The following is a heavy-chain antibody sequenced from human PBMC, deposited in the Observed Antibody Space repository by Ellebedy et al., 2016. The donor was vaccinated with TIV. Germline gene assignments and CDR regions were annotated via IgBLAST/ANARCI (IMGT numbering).Heavy chain of an antibody. CDR2: ISSSSSYI. J-gene: IGHJ4*02. CDR3: VIHNSDCPGIY. Sequence: GESLKISCAASGFTFSSYSMNWVRQAPGKGLEWVSSISSSSSYIYYADSVKGRFTISRDNAKNSLYLQMNSLRAEDTAVYYCVIHNSDCPGIYWGRGTLVTVSS. CDR1: GFTFSSYS. D-gene: IGHD5-12*01. V-gene: IGHV3-21*01.